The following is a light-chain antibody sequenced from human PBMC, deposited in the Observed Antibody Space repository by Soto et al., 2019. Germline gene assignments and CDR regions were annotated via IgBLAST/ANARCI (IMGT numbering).Light chain of an antibody. J-gene: IGKJ1*01. V-gene: IGKV1-5*01. CDR1: QSISSW. Sequence: DIQMTQSPSTLSASVGDRVTITCRASQSISSWLAWYQQKPGKAPKLLIYDASSLESGVPSRFSGSGSGTEFTLTISGLQPDDFATYYCQHYRLYSPWTFGQGTKVDNK. CDR3: QHYRLYSPWT. CDR2: DAS.